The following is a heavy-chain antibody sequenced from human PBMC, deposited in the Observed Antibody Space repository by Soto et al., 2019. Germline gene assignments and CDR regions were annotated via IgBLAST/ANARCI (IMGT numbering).Heavy chain of an antibody. CDR1: GYAFSTYR. Sequence: ASVNGYWKAAGYAFSTYRITWVREAPGQGLEWVGWISAYNGNTNYAQKLQGRVTMTTDTSTSTAYMELRSLRSDDTAVYYCARERGYGESYYYGMDVSGQGTTVTLPS. J-gene: IGHJ6*02. CDR2: ISAYNGNT. V-gene: IGHV1-18*04. D-gene: IGHD5-12*01. CDR3: ARERGYGESYYYGMDV.